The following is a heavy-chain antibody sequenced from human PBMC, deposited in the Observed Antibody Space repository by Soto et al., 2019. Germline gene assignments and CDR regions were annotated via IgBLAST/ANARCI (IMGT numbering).Heavy chain of an antibody. CDR3: ARFSGSDYYAMDV. CDR1: GGSFSGYY. Sequence: SETLSLTCAVYGGSFSGYYWSWIRQPPGKGLEWIGEINHSGVTNYKPSLKRRVTISVDTSKNQFSLQLKSVTAADTALYYCARFSGSDYYAMDVWGQGSMVT. J-gene: IGHJ6*02. V-gene: IGHV4-34*01. CDR2: INHSGVT. D-gene: IGHD6-19*01.